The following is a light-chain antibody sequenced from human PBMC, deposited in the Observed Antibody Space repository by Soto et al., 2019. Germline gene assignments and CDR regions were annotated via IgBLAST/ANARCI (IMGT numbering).Light chain of an antibody. Sequence: QSVLTQPPSASAAPGQKVTISCSGSSSNIGNNYVSWYQQLPGTAPKLLIYDNNKRPSGIPDRFSGSKSGTSATLGITGLQTGDEADYYCGTWDNSLSVVVFGGGTKLTVL. CDR3: GTWDNSLSVVV. J-gene: IGLJ3*02. V-gene: IGLV1-51*01. CDR1: SSNIGNNY. CDR2: DNN.